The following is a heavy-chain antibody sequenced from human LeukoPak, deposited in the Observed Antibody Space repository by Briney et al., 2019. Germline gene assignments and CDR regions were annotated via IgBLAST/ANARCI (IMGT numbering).Heavy chain of an antibody. CDR3: ARDRRGSSWGYYFVY. CDR1: GFTFDDYG. Sequence: VGSLRLSCAASGFTFDDYGMSWVRQAPGKGLEWVYGINWNGGSTGYADSVKGRFTISRDNAKNSLYLQMNSLRAEDTALYYCARDRRGSSWGYYFVYWGRGPLVTVSS. CDR2: INWNGGST. J-gene: IGHJ4*02. V-gene: IGHV3-20*04. D-gene: IGHD2-15*01.